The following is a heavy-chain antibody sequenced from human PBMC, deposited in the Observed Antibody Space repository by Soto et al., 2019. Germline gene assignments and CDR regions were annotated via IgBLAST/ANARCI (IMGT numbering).Heavy chain of an antibody. Sequence: PSETLSLTCTVSGGSISSYYWSWIRQPPGKGLEWIGYIYYSGSTNYNPSLKSRVTISVDTSKNQFSLKLSSVTAADTAVYYCARGRFYGSGSYSPNWFDPWGQGTLVTVSS. CDR2: IYYSGST. CDR1: GGSISSYY. D-gene: IGHD3-10*01. J-gene: IGHJ5*02. V-gene: IGHV4-59*01. CDR3: ARGRFYGSGSYSPNWFDP.